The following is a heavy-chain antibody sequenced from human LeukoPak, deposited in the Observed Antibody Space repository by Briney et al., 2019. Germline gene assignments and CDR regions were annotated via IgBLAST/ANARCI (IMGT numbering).Heavy chain of an antibody. CDR1: GDSISSYY. J-gene: IGHJ2*01. V-gene: IGHV4-59*12. Sequence: SETLSLTCTVSGDSISSYYWSWIRQPPGKGLEWIGYIHYSGITNYNPSLKSRVTISVGTSKNLFSLKLSSVTAANTAVYYCARVSSSWYEDWYFDLWGRGTLVSVSS. CDR3: ARVSSSWYEDWYFDL. D-gene: IGHD6-13*01. CDR2: IHYSGIT.